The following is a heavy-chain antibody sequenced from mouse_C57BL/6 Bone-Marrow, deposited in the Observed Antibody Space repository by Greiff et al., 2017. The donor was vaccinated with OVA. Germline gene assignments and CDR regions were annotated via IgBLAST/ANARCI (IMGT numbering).Heavy chain of an antibody. Sequence: EVQRVESGPELVKPGDSVKISCKASGYSFTGYFMNWVMQSHGKSLEWIGRINPYNGDTFYNQKFKGKATLTVDKSSSTAHMELRSLTSEDSAVYYCARYGYYGFAYWGQGTLVTVSA. D-gene: IGHD2-3*01. J-gene: IGHJ3*01. CDR3: ARYGYYGFAY. V-gene: IGHV1-20*01. CDR2: INPYNGDT. CDR1: GYSFTGYF.